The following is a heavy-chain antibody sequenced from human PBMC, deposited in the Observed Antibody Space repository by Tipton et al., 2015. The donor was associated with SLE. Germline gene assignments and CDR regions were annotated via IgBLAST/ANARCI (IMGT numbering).Heavy chain of an antibody. CDR2: ISYDGSDK. J-gene: IGHJ4*02. V-gene: IGHV3-30*04. CDR3: AKDMVATILGPFDY. D-gene: IGHD5-12*01. Sequence: SLRLSCAASGFTFSNYAMHWVRQAPGKGLEWVAVISYDGSDKHYADSLKGRFTISRDNSKNTLYLQMNSLRAEDTAVYYCAKDMVATILGPFDYWGQGTLVTVSS. CDR1: GFTFSNYA.